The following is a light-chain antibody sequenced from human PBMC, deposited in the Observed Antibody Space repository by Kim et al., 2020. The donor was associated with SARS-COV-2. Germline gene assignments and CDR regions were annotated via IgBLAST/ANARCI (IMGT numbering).Light chain of an antibody. CDR2: DAS. Sequence: LSPGERATRSCRASQSVSSYLAWYQQKPGQAPRFLIYDASNRATGIPDRFSGSGSGTDFTLTISSLEPEDFAVYYCQQRSKWPITFGQGTRLEIK. V-gene: IGKV3-11*01. J-gene: IGKJ5*01. CDR3: QQRSKWPIT. CDR1: QSVSSY.